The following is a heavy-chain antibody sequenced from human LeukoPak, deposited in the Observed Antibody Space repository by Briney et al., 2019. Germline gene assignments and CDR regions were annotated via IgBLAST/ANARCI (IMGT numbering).Heavy chain of an antibody. V-gene: IGHV3-53*01. CDR3: ARENRQRGYSGYALDY. Sequence: GGSLRLSCAASGLTVSSNYLSWVGRAPGKGLEWASFIYSGGSTYYADSVKGRFTISRDNSKNTLYLQMNSLRAEDTAVYYCARENRQRGYSGYALDYWGQGTLVTVSS. D-gene: IGHD5-12*01. CDR2: IYSGGST. J-gene: IGHJ4*02. CDR1: GLTVSSNY.